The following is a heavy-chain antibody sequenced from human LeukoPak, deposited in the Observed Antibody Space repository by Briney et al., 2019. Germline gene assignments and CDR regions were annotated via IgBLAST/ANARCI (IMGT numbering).Heavy chain of an antibody. CDR2: ISGSGGST. CDR3: AKDLTMIDAFDI. D-gene: IGHD3-22*01. Sequence: PGRSLRLSCAASGFTFSSYAMSWVRQAPGMGLEWVSAISGSGGSTYYADSVKGRFTISRDNSKNTLYLQMNSLRAEDTAVYYCAKDLTMIDAFDIWGQGTMVTVSS. V-gene: IGHV3-23*01. J-gene: IGHJ3*02. CDR1: GFTFSSYA.